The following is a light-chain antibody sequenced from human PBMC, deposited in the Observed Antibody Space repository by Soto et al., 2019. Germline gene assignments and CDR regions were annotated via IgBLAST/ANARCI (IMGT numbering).Light chain of an antibody. CDR2: DAS. CDR1: ESVSSNY. V-gene: IGKV3-20*01. CDR3: QQFGSAPRT. J-gene: IGKJ1*01. Sequence: IVLTQSPGTLSSSPGERATLTCTASESVSSNYLAWYQQKPGQAPRLLIYDASSRATGIPDRFSGSGSGTDFTLTISRLEPEDFAVYYCQQFGSAPRTFGQGTKVDIK.